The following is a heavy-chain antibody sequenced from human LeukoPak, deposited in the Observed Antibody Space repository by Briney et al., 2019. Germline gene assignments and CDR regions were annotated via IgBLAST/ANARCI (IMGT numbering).Heavy chain of an antibody. Sequence: ASVKVSCKASGYTFSGYYMHWVRQAPGQGLEWMVWINPKSGGTNEAQKFHDRVTMTRDTSIRTAYMEVSRLRSDDTAVYYCARSPDILTGENFDYWGQGTLVTVSS. D-gene: IGHD3-9*01. CDR1: GYTFSGYY. V-gene: IGHV1-2*02. CDR2: INPKSGGT. J-gene: IGHJ4*02. CDR3: ARSPDILTGENFDY.